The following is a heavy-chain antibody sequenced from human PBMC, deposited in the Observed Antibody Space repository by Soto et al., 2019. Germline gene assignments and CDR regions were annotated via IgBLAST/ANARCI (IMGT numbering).Heavy chain of an antibody. V-gene: IGHV4-30-4*01. J-gene: IGHJ4*02. D-gene: IGHD3-3*01. CDR3: AREPDYDFWSGPTGTDY. CDR2: IYYSGST. CDR1: GGSISSGDYY. Sequence: SETLSLTCTVSGGSISSGDYYWSWIRQPPGKGLEWIGYIYYSGSTYYDPSLKSRVTISVDTSKNQFSLKLSSVTAADTAVYYCAREPDYDFWSGPTGTDYWGQGTLVTVSS.